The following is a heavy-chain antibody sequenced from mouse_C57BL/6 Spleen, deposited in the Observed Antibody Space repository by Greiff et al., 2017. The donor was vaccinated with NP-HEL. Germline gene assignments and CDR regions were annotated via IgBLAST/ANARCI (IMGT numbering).Heavy chain of an antibody. CDR2: ISSGGSYT. Sequence: EVQLKESGGDLVKPGGSLKLSCAASGFTFSSYGMSWVRQTPDKRLEWVATISSGGSYTYYPDSVKGRFTISRDNAKNTLYLQMSSLKSEDTAMYYCARSDYFDYWGQGTTLTVSS. CDR3: ARSDYFDY. V-gene: IGHV5-6*01. CDR1: GFTFSSYG. J-gene: IGHJ2*01.